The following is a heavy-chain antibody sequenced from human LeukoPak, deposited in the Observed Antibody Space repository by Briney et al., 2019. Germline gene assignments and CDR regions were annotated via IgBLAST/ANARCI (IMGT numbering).Heavy chain of an antibody. CDR2: ISYDGSNK. V-gene: IGHV3-30*04. CDR1: GFTFSSYA. Sequence: GGSLRLSCAASGFTFSSYAMHWVRQAPGKGLEWVAVISYDGSNKYNADSVKGRFTISRDNSKNTLYLQMNSLRAEDTAVYYCARHVVALGFDYWGQGTLVTVSS. D-gene: IGHD3-22*01. J-gene: IGHJ4*02. CDR3: ARHVVALGFDY.